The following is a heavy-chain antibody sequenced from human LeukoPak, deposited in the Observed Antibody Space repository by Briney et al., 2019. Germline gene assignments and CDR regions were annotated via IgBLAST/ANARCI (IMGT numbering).Heavy chain of an antibody. CDR2: IDPSDSYT. V-gene: IGHV5-10-1*01. CDR3: ATTNWLDY. CDR1: GYSFTSYW. Sequence: GESLRISCKGSGYSFTSYWITWVRQMPGKGLEWMGMIDPSDSYTTYSLSFQGHVTISVDKSISTAYIQWSSLKASDSAMYYCATTNWLDYWGQGTPVTVSS. D-gene: IGHD5-24*01. J-gene: IGHJ4*02.